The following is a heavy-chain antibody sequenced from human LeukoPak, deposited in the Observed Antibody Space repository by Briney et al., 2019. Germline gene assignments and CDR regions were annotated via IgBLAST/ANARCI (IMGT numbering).Heavy chain of an antibody. CDR1: GFTFSSYS. CDR2: ISSSSSTI. J-gene: IGHJ4*02. Sequence: GGSLRLSCAASGFTFSSYSMNWVRQAPGKGLEWVSYISSSSSTIYYADSVKGRFTISRDNAKNSLYLQVNSLRAEDTAVYYCARDLTGRGGDFWSGYYTGHYFDYWGQGTLVTVSS. D-gene: IGHD3-3*01. V-gene: IGHV3-48*01. CDR3: ARDLTGRGGDFWSGYYTGHYFDY.